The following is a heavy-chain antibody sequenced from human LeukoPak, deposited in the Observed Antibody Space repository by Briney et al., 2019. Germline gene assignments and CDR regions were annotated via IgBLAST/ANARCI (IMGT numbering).Heavy chain of an antibody. CDR2: IYPGDSDN. D-gene: IGHD6-6*01. J-gene: IGHJ4*02. CDR3: ARREPHSSCHY. CDR1: GSTFTSYW. Sequence: GGSLQISCNGSGSTFTSYWIGWVRQLPGKGLEWMGIIYPGDSDNRYSPSFQGQVTISADKSISTAYLQWSSLKASDTAMYYCARREPHSSCHYWGQGTLVTV. V-gene: IGHV5-51*01.